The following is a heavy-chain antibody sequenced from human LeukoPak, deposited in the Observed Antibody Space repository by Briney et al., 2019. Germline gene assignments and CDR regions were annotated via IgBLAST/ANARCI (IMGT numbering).Heavy chain of an antibody. V-gene: IGHV3-21*01. Sequence: GGSLRLSCAASGFTFSSYSMNWVRQAPGAGPEWVSSISSSSSYIYYADSVKGRFTISRDNAKNSLYLQMNSLRAEDTAVYYCAREVEYGDFLWEYYFDYWGQGTLVTVSS. CDR3: AREVEYGDFLWEYYFDY. CDR2: ISSSSSYI. CDR1: GFTFSSYS. D-gene: IGHD4-17*01. J-gene: IGHJ4*02.